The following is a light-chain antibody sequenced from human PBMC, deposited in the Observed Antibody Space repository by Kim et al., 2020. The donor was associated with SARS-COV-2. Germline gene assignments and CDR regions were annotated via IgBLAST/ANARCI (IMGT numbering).Light chain of an antibody. CDR2: RSN. V-gene: IGLV1-47*01. CDR1: SSNIGLYN. Sequence: QSVLTQPPSASGTPGQRVTISCSGSSSNIGLYNAWWYQQIPGEAPKLLIYRSNQRPSGVPDRFSGSQSGTSASLAISGLRSEDEADYYCSSWDGSLSAVVFGGGTQLTVL. J-gene: IGLJ2*01. CDR3: SSWDGSLSAVV.